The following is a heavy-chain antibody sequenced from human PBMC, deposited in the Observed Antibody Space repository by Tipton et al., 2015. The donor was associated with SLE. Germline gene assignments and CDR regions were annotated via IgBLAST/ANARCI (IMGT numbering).Heavy chain of an antibody. CDR2: VNPNSGDT. CDR1: GYTFTSYD. D-gene: IGHD1-26*01. Sequence: QVQLVQSGAEVKKPGASVKVSCKASGYTFTSYDINWVRQAPGQGLEWIGWVNPNSGDTGCAQNFQGRVTMTRNTSVSTAYMELSNLRSEDTAVYYCAREWELLPFDIWGQGTMVTVCS. V-gene: IGHV1-8*02. CDR3: AREWELLPFDI. J-gene: IGHJ3*02.